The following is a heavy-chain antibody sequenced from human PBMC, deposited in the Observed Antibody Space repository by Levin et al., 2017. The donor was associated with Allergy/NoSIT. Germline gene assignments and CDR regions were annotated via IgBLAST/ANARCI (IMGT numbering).Heavy chain of an antibody. Sequence: GGSLRLSCAASGFTFSNFWMSWVRQAPGKGLEWVAYMNQDGSQKYYVDSVKGRFTISRDNAKNSLYLQMNSLRAEDTAVFYCAKYTADDSVDYWGQGSLVTVSS. CDR1: GFTFSNFW. V-gene: IGHV3-7*03. D-gene: IGHD5-12*01. CDR2: MNQDGSQK. J-gene: IGHJ4*02. CDR3: AKYTADDSVDY.